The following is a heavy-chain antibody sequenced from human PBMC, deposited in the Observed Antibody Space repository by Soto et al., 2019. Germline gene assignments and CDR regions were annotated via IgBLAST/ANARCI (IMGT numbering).Heavy chain of an antibody. D-gene: IGHD6-19*01. Sequence: AETLSLTCDVFGATISSYYWNLIRQPPGKALEWIRYIYYSGSNNYDPSLKSRVTISVDTSKSQFSLRLSSVTAADTAVYYCARGASSSSGWYRGDAFDTRGQGTMVTVSS. CDR3: ARGASSSSGWYRGDAFDT. J-gene: IGHJ3*02. CDR1: GATISSYY. V-gene: IGHV4-59*01. CDR2: IYYSGSN.